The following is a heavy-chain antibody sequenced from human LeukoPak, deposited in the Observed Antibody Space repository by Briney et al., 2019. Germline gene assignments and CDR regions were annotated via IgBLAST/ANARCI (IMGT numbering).Heavy chain of an antibody. Sequence: PSETLSLTCPVSTDFTNPYYWSWLRQSPGEGLEWIGHIYQTGSTDYNPSFRSRVTISIDMSKKEFSLKLTSVTVADTAMYYCVRLRWELLAPYFDHWGQGAFVIVSS. J-gene: IGHJ4*02. V-gene: IGHV4-59*01. D-gene: IGHD2-15*01. CDR2: IYQTGST. CDR1: TDFTNPYY. CDR3: VRLRWELLAPYFDH.